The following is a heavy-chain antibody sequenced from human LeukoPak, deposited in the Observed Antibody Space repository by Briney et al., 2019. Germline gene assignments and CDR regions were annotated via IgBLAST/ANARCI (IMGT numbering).Heavy chain of an antibody. CDR1: GYTFTGYY. Sequence: GASVKVSCKASGYTFTGYYMHWVRQAPGQGLEWMGRIIPILGIANYAQKFQGRVTITADKSTSTAYMELSSLRSEDTAVYYCASGSIAAAWYFDYWGQGTLVTVSS. V-gene: IGHV1-69*02. CDR3: ASGSIAAAWYFDY. CDR2: IIPILGIA. J-gene: IGHJ4*02. D-gene: IGHD6-13*01.